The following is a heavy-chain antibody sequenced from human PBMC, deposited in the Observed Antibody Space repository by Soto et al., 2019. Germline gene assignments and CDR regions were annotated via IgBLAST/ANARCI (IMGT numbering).Heavy chain of an antibody. J-gene: IGHJ4*02. V-gene: IGHV3-30-3*01. CDR3: ASTYDSSGYFSFIDY. Sequence: QVQLVESGGGVVQPGRSLRLSCAASGFTFSSYPMHWVRQAPGKGLEWVALISYDGSNTYYADSVKGRFTISRDNSKNTLYLQMNSLRAEDTAVYYCASTYDSSGYFSFIDYWGQGTLVTVSS. D-gene: IGHD3-22*01. CDR2: ISYDGSNT. CDR1: GFTFSSYP.